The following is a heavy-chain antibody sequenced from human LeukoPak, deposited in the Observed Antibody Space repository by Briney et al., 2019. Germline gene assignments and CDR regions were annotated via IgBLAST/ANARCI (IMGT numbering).Heavy chain of an antibody. CDR3: AGGAPAVATMDY. CDR2: INHSGST. V-gene: IGHV4-34*01. D-gene: IGHD5-12*01. Sequence: SETLSLTCAVYGGSFSGYYWSWIRQPPGKGLEWIGEINHSGSTNYNPSLKSRVTISVDTSKNQFSLKLSSVTAADTAVYYCAGGAPAVATMDYWGQGTLVTVSS. J-gene: IGHJ4*02. CDR1: GGSFSGYY.